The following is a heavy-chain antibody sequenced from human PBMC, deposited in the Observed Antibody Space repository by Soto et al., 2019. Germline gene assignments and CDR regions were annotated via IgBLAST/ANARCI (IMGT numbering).Heavy chain of an antibody. CDR1: GFTFSSYA. D-gene: IGHD3-10*01. V-gene: IGHV3-30-3*01. Sequence: PGGSLRLSCAASGFTFSSYAMHWVRQAPGKGLEWVAVISYDGSNKYYADSVKGRFTISRDNSKNTLYLQMNSLRAEDTAVYYCASSGMVRGVIITKVPTSDYWGQGTQVTVSS. J-gene: IGHJ4*02. CDR3: ASSGMVRGVIITKVPTSDY. CDR2: ISYDGSNK.